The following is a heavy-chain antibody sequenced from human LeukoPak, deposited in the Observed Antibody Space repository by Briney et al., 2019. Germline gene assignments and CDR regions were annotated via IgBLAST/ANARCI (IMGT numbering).Heavy chain of an antibody. D-gene: IGHD6-25*01. V-gene: IGHV1-2*02. CDR2: INPNSGGT. Sequence: ASVKVSCKASGYTFTSYYMHWVRQAPGQGLEWMGWINPNSGGTNYAQKFQGRVTMTRDTSISTAYMELSRLRSDDTAVYYCARESGSHSSVGWFDPWGQGTLVTVSS. CDR3: ARESGSHSSVGWFDP. J-gene: IGHJ5*02. CDR1: GYTFTSYY.